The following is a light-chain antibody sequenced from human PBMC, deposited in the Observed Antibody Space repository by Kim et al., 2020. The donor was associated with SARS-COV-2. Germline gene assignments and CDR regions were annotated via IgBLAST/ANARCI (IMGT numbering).Light chain of an antibody. CDR3: QVWDTSSDHPVV. CDR2: CDG. CDR1: NIGSKT. J-gene: IGLJ2*01. V-gene: IGLV3-21*04. Sequence: SYELTQPPSLSLAPGQTATLTCGGNNIGSKTVHWYQQKPGQAPVLVIYCDGDRPSGIPERFSGSNSGNTATLTISRVEAGDEADFYCQVWDTSSDHPVVFGGGTKVTVL.